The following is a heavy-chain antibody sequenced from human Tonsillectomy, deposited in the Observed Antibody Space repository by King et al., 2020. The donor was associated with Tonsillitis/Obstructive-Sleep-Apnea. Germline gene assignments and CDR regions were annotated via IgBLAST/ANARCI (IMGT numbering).Heavy chain of an antibody. J-gene: IGHJ6*02. CDR3: ARHAGNSGYYYYGMDV. CDR1: GGSISSSTYY. CDR2: IHYSGST. D-gene: IGHD4-23*01. V-gene: IGHV4-39*01. Sequence: QLQESGPGLVKPSETLSLTCTVSGGSISSSTYYWGWIRQPPGKGLEWIGNIHYSGSTYYNPSLKSRVTISVDTSKNQFSLKLSSVTAADTAVFYCARHAGNSGYYYYGMDVWGQGTTVTVSS.